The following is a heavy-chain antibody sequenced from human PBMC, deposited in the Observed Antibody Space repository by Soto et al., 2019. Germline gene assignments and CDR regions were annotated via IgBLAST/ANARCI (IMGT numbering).Heavy chain of an antibody. Sequence: SETLSLTCTVSGGSISSGDYYWSWIRQPPGKGLEWIGYIYYSGSTYYNPSLKSRVTISVATSKNQFSLKLSSVTAADTAVFYCASPNLSGDDYFDYWGQGTLVTVSS. CDR2: IYYSGST. D-gene: IGHD4-17*01. CDR3: ASPNLSGDDYFDY. J-gene: IGHJ4*02. V-gene: IGHV4-30-4*01. CDR1: GGSISSGDYY.